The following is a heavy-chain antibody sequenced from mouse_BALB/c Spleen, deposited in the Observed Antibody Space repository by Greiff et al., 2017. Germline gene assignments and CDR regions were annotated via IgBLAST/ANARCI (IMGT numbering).Heavy chain of an antibody. CDR2: ISSGSSTI. Sequence: EVQRVESGGGLVQPGGSRKLSCAASGFTFSSFGMHWVRQAPEKGLEWVAYISSGSSTIYYADTVKGRFTISRDNPKNTLFLQMTSLRSEDTAMYYCARSSSGYGFAYWGQGTLVTVSA. CDR1: GFTFSSFG. V-gene: IGHV5-17*02. D-gene: IGHD3-1*01. CDR3: ARSSSGYGFAY. J-gene: IGHJ3*01.